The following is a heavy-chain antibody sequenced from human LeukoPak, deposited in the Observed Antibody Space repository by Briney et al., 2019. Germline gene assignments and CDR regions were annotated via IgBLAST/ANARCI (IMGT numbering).Heavy chain of an antibody. D-gene: IGHD1-26*01. CDR1: GFIFSSYS. CDR2: ISSSSSYI. CDR3: ARERVGATFYFDY. V-gene: IGHV3-21*01. Sequence: GGSLRLSCAASGFIFSSYSMNWVRQAPGKGLEWVSSISSSSSYIYYADSVKGRFTISRDNAKNSLYLQMNSLRAEDTAVYYCARERVGATFYFDYWGQGTLVTVSS. J-gene: IGHJ4*02.